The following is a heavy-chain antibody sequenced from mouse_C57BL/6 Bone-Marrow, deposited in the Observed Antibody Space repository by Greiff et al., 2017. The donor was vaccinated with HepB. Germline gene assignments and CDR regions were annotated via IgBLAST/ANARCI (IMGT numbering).Heavy chain of an antibody. Sequence: DVMLVESGGGLVKPGGSLKLSCAASGFTFSSYAMSWVRQTPEKRLEWVATISDGGSYTYYPDNVKGRFTISRDNAKNNLYLQMSHLKSEDTAMYYCARLLLFYAMDYWGQGTSVTVSS. J-gene: IGHJ4*01. CDR2: ISDGGSYT. CDR1: GFTFSSYA. D-gene: IGHD1-1*01. V-gene: IGHV5-4*03. CDR3: ARLLLFYAMDY.